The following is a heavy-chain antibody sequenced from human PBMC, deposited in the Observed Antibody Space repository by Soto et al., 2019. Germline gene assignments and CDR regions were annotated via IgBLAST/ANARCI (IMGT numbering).Heavy chain of an antibody. CDR2: INHSGST. D-gene: IGHD6-19*01. CDR3: ARHGYSSGRTYFDY. CDR1: GGSFSGYY. Sequence: SETLSLTCAVYGGSFSGYYWSWIRQPPGKGLEWIGEINHSGSTYSNPSLKSRLTTSVDTSKNQFSLKLTSVTTADTAVYYCARHGYSSGRTYFDYWGQGTLVTVSS. J-gene: IGHJ4*02. V-gene: IGHV4-34*01.